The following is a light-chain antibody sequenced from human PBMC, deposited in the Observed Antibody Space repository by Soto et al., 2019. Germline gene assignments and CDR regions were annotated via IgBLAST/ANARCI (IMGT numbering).Light chain of an antibody. J-gene: IGKJ1*01. CDR3: QQYGNSRWT. Sequence: EIVLTQSPGTLSLSPGDRATLSCRASQRVSSRYLAWYQQKPDQAPRLLITGASTRATCIADRFNGSGSGTDFTLTISRLEPEDFAVYYCQQYGNSRWTFGQGTKVEIK. CDR2: GAS. V-gene: IGKV3-20*01. CDR1: QRVSSRY.